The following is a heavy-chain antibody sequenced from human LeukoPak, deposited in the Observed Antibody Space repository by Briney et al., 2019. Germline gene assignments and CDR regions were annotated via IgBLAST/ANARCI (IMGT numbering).Heavy chain of an antibody. Sequence: PSETLSLTCTVSGGSISSSSYYWGWIRQPPGKGLEWIGSIYYSGSTYYNPSLKSRVTISVDTSKNQFSLKLSSVTAADTAVYYCARKLSMVRGVVDYWGQGTLVTVSS. CDR1: GGSISSSSYY. D-gene: IGHD3-10*01. CDR3: ARKLSMVRGVVDY. J-gene: IGHJ4*02. CDR2: IYYSGST. V-gene: IGHV4-39*07.